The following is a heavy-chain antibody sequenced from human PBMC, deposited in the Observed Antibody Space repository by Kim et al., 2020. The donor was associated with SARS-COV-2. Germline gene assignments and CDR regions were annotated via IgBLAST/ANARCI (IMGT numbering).Heavy chain of an antibody. J-gene: IGHJ6*02. CDR1: GISFDDYT. D-gene: IGHD3-10*01. V-gene: IGHV3-43*01. CDR2: IGGDGSST. CDR3: SGSYKTYGMDV. Sequence: GGSLRLSCTXSGISFDDYTMHWVRQAPGKGLEWVSLIGGDGSSTKYADSVKGRFTIYRDNSNNSLYLQMNSLKTEDTALYYCSGSYKTYGMDVWGQGTTGTVSS.